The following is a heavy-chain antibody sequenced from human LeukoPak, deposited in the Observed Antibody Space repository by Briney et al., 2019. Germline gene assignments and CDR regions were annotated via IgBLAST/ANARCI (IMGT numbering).Heavy chain of an antibody. CDR1: GFTFSSYG. D-gene: IGHD1-14*01. CDR2: IRYDGSKE. Sequence: GSLRLSCAAYGFTFSSYGMHWVRQAPGKGLEWVAFIRYDGSKEYYADSVKGRFTISRDNSKNTLYLQMNSLKTEDTAVYYCAKDSRYYYVDYWGQGTLVTVSS. V-gene: IGHV3-30*02. J-gene: IGHJ4*02. CDR3: AKDSRYYYVDY.